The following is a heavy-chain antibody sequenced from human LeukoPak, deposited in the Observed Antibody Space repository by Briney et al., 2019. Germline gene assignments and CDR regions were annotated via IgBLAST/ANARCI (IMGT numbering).Heavy chain of an antibody. D-gene: IGHD2-15*01. Sequence: GGSLRLSCAASGFTFSGYAMSWVRQAPGKGLEWVSTITGSGGTTYYADSVKGRFTISRDNSKNTLYLQMNSLRAEDTAVYYCAKGRGYCSGGSCYSGFDYWGQGTLVTVCS. CDR3: AKGRGYCSGGSCYSGFDY. CDR1: GFTFSGYA. V-gene: IGHV3-23*01. J-gene: IGHJ4*02. CDR2: ITGSGGTT.